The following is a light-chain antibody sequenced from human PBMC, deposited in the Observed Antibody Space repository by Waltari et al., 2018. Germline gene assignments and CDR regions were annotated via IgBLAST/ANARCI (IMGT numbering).Light chain of an antibody. J-gene: IGKJ1*01. CDR2: WAS. Sequence: DIVMTQSPDSLAVSLGERVTINCKSSQSVLYSSNSQNYLAWYQQKPGQPPKLPIYWASTREHGVPDRFSGSESGTDFTLTISSLQAEDVAVYYCQQYYDIPWTFGQGTKVEIK. V-gene: IGKV4-1*01. CDR3: QQYYDIPWT. CDR1: QSVLYSSNSQNY.